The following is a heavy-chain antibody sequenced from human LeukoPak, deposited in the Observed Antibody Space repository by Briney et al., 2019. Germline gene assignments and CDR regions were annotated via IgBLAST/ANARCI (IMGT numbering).Heavy chain of an antibody. J-gene: IGHJ4*02. Sequence: GASVKVSCKASGGTFSSYAISWVRQAPGQGLEWMGIINPSGGSTSYAQKFQGRVTMTRDTSTSTVYMELSSLRSEDTAVYYCARGRGYSPDYWGQGTLVTVSS. CDR1: GGTFSSYA. D-gene: IGHD6-13*01. CDR2: INPSGGST. CDR3: ARGRGYSPDY. V-gene: IGHV1-46*01.